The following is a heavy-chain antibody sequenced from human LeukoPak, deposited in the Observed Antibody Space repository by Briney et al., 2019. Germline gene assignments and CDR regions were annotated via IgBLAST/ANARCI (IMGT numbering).Heavy chain of an antibody. Sequence: GGSLRLSCAASGFAVRNYWMSWVRQAPGKGLERVANIRQDGGEKYYVDSVKGRFTISRDNADNSLYLQMNSLKVEDTAVYYCARYGNGEWLAHYAFDMWGQGTMVTVSS. J-gene: IGHJ3*02. D-gene: IGHD6-19*01. CDR2: IRQDGGEK. CDR3: ARYGNGEWLAHYAFDM. CDR1: GFAVRNYW. V-gene: IGHV3-7*01.